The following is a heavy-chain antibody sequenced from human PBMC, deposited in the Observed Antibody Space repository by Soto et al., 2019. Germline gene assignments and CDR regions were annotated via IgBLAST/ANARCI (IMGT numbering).Heavy chain of an antibody. V-gene: IGHV1-18*01. CDR1: GYTFTSYG. D-gene: IGHD2-21*01. CDR2: IIANNGIT. Sequence: SVKVSCKASGYTFTSYGISWVRKDTGQGLEWMGWIIANNGITNYAQKIQGRVTITADKSTSTAYMELSSLRSEDTAVYYCARVLIRPLAYWGGDCYSRFDYWGQGTLVTVSS. J-gene: IGHJ4*02. CDR3: ARVLIRPLAYWGGDCYSRFDY.